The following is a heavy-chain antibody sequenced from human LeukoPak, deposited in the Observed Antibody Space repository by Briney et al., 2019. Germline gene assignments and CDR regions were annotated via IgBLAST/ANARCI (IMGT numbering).Heavy chain of an antibody. Sequence: PGGSLRLSCAASGFTFSSYAMSWVRQAPGRGLEWVSVISGSGAGSYYADSVKGRVTVSRDNSKNTLFLQMNSLRAEDTAVYYCARDDALGDNALDIWGQGTMVTVSS. V-gene: IGHV3-23*01. CDR1: GFTFSSYA. CDR3: ARDDALGDNALDI. D-gene: IGHD3-16*01. J-gene: IGHJ3*02. CDR2: ISGSGAGS.